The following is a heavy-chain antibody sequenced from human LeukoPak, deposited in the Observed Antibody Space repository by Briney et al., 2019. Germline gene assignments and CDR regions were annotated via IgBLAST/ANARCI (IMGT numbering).Heavy chain of an antibody. CDR1: GFTFSDYH. CDR3: AKDLDIVATITGN. D-gene: IGHD5-12*01. Sequence: GGSLRLSCAASGFTFSDYHMSWIRQAPGKGLEWVSGVSGSGGSTYYADSVKGRFTISRDNSKNTLYLQMNSLRAEDTAVYYCAKDLDIVATITGNWGQGTLVTVSS. V-gene: IGHV3-23*01. J-gene: IGHJ4*02. CDR2: VSGSGGST.